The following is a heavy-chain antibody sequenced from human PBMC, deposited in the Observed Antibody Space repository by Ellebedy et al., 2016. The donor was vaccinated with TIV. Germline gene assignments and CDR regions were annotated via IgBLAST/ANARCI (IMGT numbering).Heavy chain of an antibody. Sequence: PGGSLRLSCAASGFTFSSYSMNWVRQAPGKGPEWVSSISSSSSYLYYADSVKGRFTISRDNAKNSLYLQMNSLRAEDTAVYYCASSLMENEEVDGTAFFQYWGQGTLVTVSS. CDR1: GFTFSSYS. CDR2: ISSSSSYL. CDR3: ASSLMENEEVDGTAFFQY. D-gene: IGHD6-19*01. J-gene: IGHJ1*01. V-gene: IGHV3-21*01.